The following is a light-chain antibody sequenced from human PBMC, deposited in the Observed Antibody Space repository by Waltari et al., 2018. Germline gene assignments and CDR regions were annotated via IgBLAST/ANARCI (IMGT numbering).Light chain of an antibody. J-gene: IGKJ5*01. Sequence: EIVLTQSPATLSLSPGERATLSCRASQSINYYLAWYQQKPGQAPRLVIYDATNRATDIPDRFSGSGSGTDFSLTISSLEPEDCAVYYCKQRRDWPTTFGQGTRLESK. V-gene: IGKV3-11*01. CDR1: QSINYY. CDR2: DAT. CDR3: KQRRDWPTT.